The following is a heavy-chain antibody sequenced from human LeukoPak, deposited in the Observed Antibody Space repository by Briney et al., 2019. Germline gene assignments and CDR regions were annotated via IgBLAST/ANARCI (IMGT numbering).Heavy chain of an antibody. CDR3: ARGVGATLLPYYFDY. V-gene: IGHV7-4-1*02. D-gene: IGHD1-26*01. Sequence: GASVKVPCKASGYTFTSYAMNWVRQAPGQGLEWMGWINTNTGNPTYAQGFTGRFVFSLDTSVSTAYLQISSLKAEDTAVYYCARGVGATLLPYYFDYWGQGTLVTVSS. CDR2: INTNTGNP. J-gene: IGHJ4*02. CDR1: GYTFTSYA.